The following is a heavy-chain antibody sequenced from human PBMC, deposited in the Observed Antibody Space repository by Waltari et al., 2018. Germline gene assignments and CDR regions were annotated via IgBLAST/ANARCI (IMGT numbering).Heavy chain of an antibody. CDR2: ISSSRSTI. V-gene: IGHV3-48*01. CDR1: GFTFSSSS. CDR3: ARDGGDYYGMDV. Sequence: EVQLVESGGGLVQPGGSLRLSCAASGFTFSSSSINWVRQAPGKGLEWVSYISSSRSTIYYADSVKGRFTISRDNAKNSLYLRMNSLRAEDTAVYYCARDGGDYYGMDVWGQGTTVTVSS. J-gene: IGHJ6*02. D-gene: IGHD4-17*01.